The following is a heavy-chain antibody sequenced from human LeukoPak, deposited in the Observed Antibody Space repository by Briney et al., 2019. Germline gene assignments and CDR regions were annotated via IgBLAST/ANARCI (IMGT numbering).Heavy chain of an antibody. Sequence: ASVKVSCKASGYTFTGYYMHWVRQAPGQGLEWMGWINPNSGGTNYAQKFQGRVTMTRDTSISTAYMELSRLRPDDTAVYYCARDLGWFGELDNWFDPWGQGTLVTVSS. V-gene: IGHV1-2*02. CDR1: GYTFTGYY. J-gene: IGHJ5*02. CDR2: INPNSGGT. D-gene: IGHD3-10*01. CDR3: ARDLGWFGELDNWFDP.